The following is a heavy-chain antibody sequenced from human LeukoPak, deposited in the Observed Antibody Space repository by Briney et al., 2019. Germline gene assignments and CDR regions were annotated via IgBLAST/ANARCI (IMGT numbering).Heavy chain of an antibody. CDR3: ARGRPGNWNYQLNPFYFDY. CDR1: GGSFSGYY. D-gene: IGHD1-7*01. J-gene: IGHJ4*02. V-gene: IGHV4-34*01. CDR2: INHSGST. Sequence: KPSETLSLTCAVYGGSFSGYYWSWIRQPPGKGLEWIGEINHSGSTNYNPSLKSRVTISVDTSKNQFSLKLSSVTAADTAVYYCARGRPGNWNYQLNPFYFDYWGQGTLVTVSS.